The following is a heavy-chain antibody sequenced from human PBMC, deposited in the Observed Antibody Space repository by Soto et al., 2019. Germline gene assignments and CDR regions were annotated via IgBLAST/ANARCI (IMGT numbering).Heavy chain of an antibody. Sequence: QVQLVQSGAEVKKPGASVKVSCKASGYTFTGYYMHWVRQAPGQGLEWMGWINPNSGGTNYGQKFQGWVTMTRYTSISTAYMELSRLRSDDTAVYYCARGAFPDYHYYFFMDVWGKGTTVTVSS. CDR3: ARGAFPDYHYYFFMDV. V-gene: IGHV1-2*04. CDR1: GYTFTGYY. J-gene: IGHJ6*03. CDR2: INPNSGGT. D-gene: IGHD5-12*01.